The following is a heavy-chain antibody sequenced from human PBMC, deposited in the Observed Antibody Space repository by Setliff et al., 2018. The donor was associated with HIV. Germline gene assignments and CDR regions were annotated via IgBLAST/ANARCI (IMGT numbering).Heavy chain of an antibody. Sequence: FCDYYMSWIRQPPGKGLEWIGEINHSGSTNYNPSLKSRVTILVDTSKNQFSLKLRAVTAADTAVYYCARAASYYDSSGYWAPPKYFDYWGQGTLVTVSS. CDR3: ARAASYYDSSGYWAPPKYFDY. J-gene: IGHJ4*02. V-gene: IGHV4-34*01. CDR1: FCDYY. CDR2: INHSGST. D-gene: IGHD3-22*01.